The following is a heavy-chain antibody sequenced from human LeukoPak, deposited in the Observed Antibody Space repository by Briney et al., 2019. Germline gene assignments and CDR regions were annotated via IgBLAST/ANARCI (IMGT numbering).Heavy chain of an antibody. V-gene: IGHV5-51*01. Sequence: GESLKISCKGSGYSFTSYWIGWVRQMPGKGLEWMGIIYPGDSDTRYSPSFQGQVTFSADESISTAYLQWNSLKASDTAIYYCARQQDCSGGSCYSLYFDYWGQGTLVTASS. CDR1: GYSFTSYW. J-gene: IGHJ4*02. CDR3: ARQQDCSGGSCYSLYFDY. D-gene: IGHD2-15*01. CDR2: IYPGDSDT.